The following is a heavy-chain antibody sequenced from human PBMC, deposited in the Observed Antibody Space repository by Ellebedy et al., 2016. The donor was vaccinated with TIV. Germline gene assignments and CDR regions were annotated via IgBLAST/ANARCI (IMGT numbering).Heavy chain of an antibody. CDR3: AKWKVGYCSSASCYTGDY. V-gene: IGHV4-34*01. Sequence: SQTLSLTCAVYGGSFNNYYWSWIRQLPGKGLEWIGEFNLGGTTNYNPSLKSRVTISVDTSKNQFSLKRNSVTAADTAVYYCAKWKVGYCSSASCYTGDYWGQGTLVTVSS. CDR1: GGSFNNYY. D-gene: IGHD2-2*02. J-gene: IGHJ4*02. CDR2: FNLGGTT.